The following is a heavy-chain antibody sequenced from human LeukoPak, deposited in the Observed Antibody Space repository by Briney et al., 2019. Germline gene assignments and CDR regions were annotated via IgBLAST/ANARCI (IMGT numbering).Heavy chain of an antibody. CDR1: GYPFSTST. Sequence: GGSLRLSCEASGYPFSTSTMHWVRQAPGKGLEWVANINQHGGDIHYVDSVKGRLTISRDNAKNSVYLQMNSLRAEDTAVYYCRGGGSYLDYFDYWGQGTLVTVSS. CDR2: INQHGGDI. CDR3: RGGGSYLDYFDY. J-gene: IGHJ4*02. V-gene: IGHV3-7*01. D-gene: IGHD1-26*01.